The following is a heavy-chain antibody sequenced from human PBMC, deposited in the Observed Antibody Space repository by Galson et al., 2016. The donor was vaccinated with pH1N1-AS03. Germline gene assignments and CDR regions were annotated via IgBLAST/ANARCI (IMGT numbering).Heavy chain of an antibody. Sequence: ETLSLTCTVSGGFISSSPYYWGWIRQPPGKGLEWIGTIYYRGSTYYSPYLKDRVTISIDTSKNQFSLNLSSVTAADTAVYYCARHLFAYDISGYYDGWGQGTLVTVSS. CDR1: GGFISSSPYY. J-gene: IGHJ4*02. CDR2: IYYRGST. CDR3: ARHLFAYDISGYYDG. D-gene: IGHD3-22*01. V-gene: IGHV4-39*01.